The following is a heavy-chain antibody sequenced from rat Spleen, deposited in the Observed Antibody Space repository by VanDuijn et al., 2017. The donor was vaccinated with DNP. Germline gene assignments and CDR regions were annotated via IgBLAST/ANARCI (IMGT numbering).Heavy chain of an antibody. D-gene: IGHD1-2*01. CDR2: ISPGGGNT. CDR1: GFTFTNYG. V-gene: IGHV5S13*01. J-gene: IGHJ4*01. CDR3: ARSPYISYMGAMDA. Sequence: EVQLVESGGGLVQPGRSLKLSCAASGFTFTNYGMAWVRQAPTKGLEWVASISPGGGNTYYRDSVKGRFTISRDNAKNTQYLQMDSLRSEDTATYYCARSPYISYMGAMDAWGQGTSVTVSS.